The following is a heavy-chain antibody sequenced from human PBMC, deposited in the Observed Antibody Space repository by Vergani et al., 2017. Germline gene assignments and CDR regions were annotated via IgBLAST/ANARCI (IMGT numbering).Heavy chain of an antibody. CDR1: GYTFTGYY. Sequence: QVQLVQSGAELKKPGASVKVSCKASGYTFTGYYMHWVRQAPGQGLEWMGCINPNSGGTNYAQKFQGRVTMTRDTSISTAYMELSRLRSDDTAVYYCARVIAVAGSTKGFGYWGQGTLVTVSS. V-gene: IGHV1-2*02. J-gene: IGHJ4*02. CDR3: ARVIAVAGSTKGFGY. CDR2: INPNSGGT. D-gene: IGHD6-19*01.